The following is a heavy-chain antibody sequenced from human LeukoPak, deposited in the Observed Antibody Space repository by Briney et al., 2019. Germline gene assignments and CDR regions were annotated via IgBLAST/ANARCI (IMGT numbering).Heavy chain of an antibody. CDR3: XANSADYNTLGSSYKV. V-gene: IGHV4-59*08. D-gene: IGHD3-10*01. CDR1: GGSISSYY. J-gene: IGHJ4*02. CDR2: IYYSGST. Sequence: SETLSLTCTVSGGSISSYYWSWIRQPPGKGLEWIGYIYYSGSTNYNPSLKSRVTISVDTSKNQFSLKLNSVTAADTAVFYCXANSADYNTLGSSYKVWGQGTLVTVSS.